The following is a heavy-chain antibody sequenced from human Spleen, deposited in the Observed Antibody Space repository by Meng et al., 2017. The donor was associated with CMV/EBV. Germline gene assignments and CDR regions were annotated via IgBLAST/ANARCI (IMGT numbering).Heavy chain of an antibody. CDR1: GFTFSSYS. J-gene: IGHJ3*02. D-gene: IGHD2-15*01. CDR2: ISSSSSYI. V-gene: IGHV3-21*01. CDR3: ARDRDIVAHGSGAFDI. Sequence: GGSLRLSCAASGFTFSSYSMNWVRQAPGKGLEWVSSISSSSSYIYYADSVKGRFTISRDNAKNSLYLQMNSLRAEDTAVYYCARDRDIVAHGSGAFDIWGQGTMVTVSS.